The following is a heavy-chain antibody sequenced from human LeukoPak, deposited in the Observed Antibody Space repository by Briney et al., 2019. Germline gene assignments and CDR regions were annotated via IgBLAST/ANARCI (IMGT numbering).Heavy chain of an antibody. CDR1: GFTFSSYY. V-gene: IGHV3-66*01. D-gene: IGHD5-18*01. Sequence: PGGSLRLSCAASGFTFSSYYMSWIRQAPGKGLEWVSVIYSGGSTYYAGSVKGRFTISRDNSKNTLYLQMNSLRAEDTAVYYCARDRRDSYGYFDYWGQGTLVTVSS. CDR3: ARDRRDSYGYFDY. J-gene: IGHJ4*02. CDR2: IYSGGST.